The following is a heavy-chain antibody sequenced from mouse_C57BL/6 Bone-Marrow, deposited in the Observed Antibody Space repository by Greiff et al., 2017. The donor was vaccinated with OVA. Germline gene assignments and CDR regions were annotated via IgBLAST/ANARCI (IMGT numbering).Heavy chain of an antibody. Sequence: EVNVVESGGGLVKPGGSLKLSCAASGFTFSDYGMHWVRQAPEKGLEWVAYISSGSSTIYYADTVKGRFTISRDNAKNTLFLQMTSLRSEDTAMYYWASNWDRTMDYWGQGTSVTVSS. CDR2: ISSGSSTI. D-gene: IGHD4-1*01. CDR3: ASNWDRTMDY. J-gene: IGHJ4*01. CDR1: GFTFSDYG. V-gene: IGHV5-17*01.